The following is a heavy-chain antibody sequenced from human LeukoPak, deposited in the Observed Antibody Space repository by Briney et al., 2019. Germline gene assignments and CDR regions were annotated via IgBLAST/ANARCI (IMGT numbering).Heavy chain of an antibody. CDR2: IYYSGST. CDR3: ARDFCPHTHLRFLEWWPLVGWFDP. Sequence: KASETLSLTCTVSGGSISSSSYYWGWIRQPPGKGLEWIGSIYYSGSTYYNPSLKSRVTISVDTSKNQFSLKLSSVTAADTAVYYCARDFCPHTHLRFLEWWPLVGWFDPWGQGTLVTVSS. V-gene: IGHV4-39*07. D-gene: IGHD3-3*01. CDR1: GGSISSSSYY. J-gene: IGHJ5*02.